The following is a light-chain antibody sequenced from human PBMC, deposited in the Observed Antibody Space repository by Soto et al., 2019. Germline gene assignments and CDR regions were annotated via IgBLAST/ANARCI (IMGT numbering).Light chain of an antibody. J-gene: IGLJ2*01. CDR3: AAWDDSLNGVV. V-gene: IGLV1-44*01. CDR1: NSNIGINT. Sequence: QSVLTQPPSASGTPGQRVIISCSGSNSNIGINTVNWYQQLPGTAPKLLNYGNNQRPSGVPDRFSGSKSGTSASLAISGLQSADEADYYCAAWDDSLNGVVFGGGTKLTVL. CDR2: GNN.